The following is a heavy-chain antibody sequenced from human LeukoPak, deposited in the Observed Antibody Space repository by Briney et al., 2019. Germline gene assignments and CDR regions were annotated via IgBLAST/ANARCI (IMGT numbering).Heavy chain of an antibody. CDR2: ISGSGGST. CDR1: GFTFSSYA. V-gene: IGHV3-23*01. J-gene: IGHJ4*02. Sequence: GGSLRLSCAASGFTFSSYAMSWVRQAPGKGLEWVSAISGSGGSTYYADPVKGRFTITRDNSKNPLYLQMTSLRAADTDVYYCARRLVGSGWCLDYWGQGTLVTVSS. CDR3: ARRLVGSGWCLDY. D-gene: IGHD6-19*01.